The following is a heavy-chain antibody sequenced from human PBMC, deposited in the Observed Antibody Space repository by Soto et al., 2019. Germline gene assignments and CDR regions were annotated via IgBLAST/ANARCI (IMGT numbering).Heavy chain of an antibody. Sequence: QVQLAESGGGVVQPGRSLRLSCATSGFVSNDYDIHWVRQAPGKGLAWLASISYDGTKKYYAESVKGRFTISRDNSKNTLSRQLNSLGAEDTAVYYCSRGIKGGLDAWGPGTLVTVSS. CDR2: ISYDGTKK. CDR3: SRGIKGGLDA. V-gene: IGHV3-30*03. J-gene: IGHJ5*02. D-gene: IGHD2-21*01. CDR1: GFVSNDYD.